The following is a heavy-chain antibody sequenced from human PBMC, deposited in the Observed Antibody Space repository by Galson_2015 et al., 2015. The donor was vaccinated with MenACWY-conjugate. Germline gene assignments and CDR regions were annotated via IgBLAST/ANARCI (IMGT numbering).Heavy chain of an antibody. D-gene: IGHD3-10*01. Sequence: PALVKPTQTLTLTCTFSGFSLSSSGVGVAWIRQPPGKALEFLALIYWDDDKRYSPSLSSRLSIIKDTSRNQVVLTMTNMDLVDTATYYCAHSYTWFGDFSGRSYDYWGQGTLVTVSS. CDR3: AHSYTWFGDFSGRSYDY. CDR2: IYWDDDK. J-gene: IGHJ4*02. CDR1: GFSLSSSGVG. V-gene: IGHV2-5*02.